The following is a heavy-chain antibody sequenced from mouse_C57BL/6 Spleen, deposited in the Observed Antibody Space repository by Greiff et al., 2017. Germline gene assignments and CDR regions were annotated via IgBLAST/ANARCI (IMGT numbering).Heavy chain of an antibody. CDR1: GFTFSDYG. J-gene: IGHJ4*01. Sequence: EVKVVESGGGLVKPGGSLKLSCAASGFTFSDYGMHWVRQAQEKGLEWVAYISSGSSTIYYADTVKGRCTISRDNDKNTLFLQMTSLRSEDTAMYYWATVVATRAMDDWGQGTSVTVSS. CDR3: ATVVATRAMDD. CDR2: ISSGSSTI. V-gene: IGHV5-17*01. D-gene: IGHD1-1*01.